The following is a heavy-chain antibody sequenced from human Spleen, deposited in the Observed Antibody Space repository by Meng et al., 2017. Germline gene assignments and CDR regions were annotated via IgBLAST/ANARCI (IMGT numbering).Heavy chain of an antibody. CDR3: ARSNRYSSSWQYYYYYYGMDV. D-gene: IGHD6-13*01. CDR1: GGSFSGYY. CDR2: INHSGST. V-gene: IGHV4-34*01. J-gene: IGHJ6*02. Sequence: GSLRLSCAVYGGSFSGYYWSWIRQPPGKGLEWIGEINHSGSTNYNPSLKSRVTISVDTSKNQFSLKLSSVTAADTAVHYCARSNRYSSSWQYYYYYYGMDVWGQGTTVTVSS.